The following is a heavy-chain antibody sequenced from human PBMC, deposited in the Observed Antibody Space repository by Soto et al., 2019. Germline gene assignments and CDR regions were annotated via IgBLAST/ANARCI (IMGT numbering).Heavy chain of an antibody. Sequence: EVQLVESGGGLVQPGGSLRLSCAVSGLTFSTTCMTWVRQAPGKGLEWLASINQGGSATYYVDSVKGRFTISRDNAKNSLYLQLHSLRAEDSATYYCARDRGPNTLDYWGQGTLVTVSS. CDR2: INQGGSAT. CDR3: ARDRGPNTLDY. V-gene: IGHV3-7*01. J-gene: IGHJ4*02. CDR1: GLTFSTTC. D-gene: IGHD7-27*01.